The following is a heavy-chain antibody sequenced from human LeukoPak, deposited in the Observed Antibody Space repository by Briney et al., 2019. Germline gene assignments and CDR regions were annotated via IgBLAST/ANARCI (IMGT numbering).Heavy chain of an antibody. Sequence: GGSLRLSCAASGFTFSSYAMSWVRQAPGKGLEWVSAISGSGGSTYYADSVKGRFTISRDNSKNTLYLQRNSLRAEDTAVYYCAKDCLWFDIVATISEYWRQGTLVTVSS. CDR1: GFTFSSYA. D-gene: IGHD5-12*01. V-gene: IGHV3-23*01. J-gene: IGHJ4*02. CDR2: ISGSGGST. CDR3: AKDCLWFDIVATISEY.